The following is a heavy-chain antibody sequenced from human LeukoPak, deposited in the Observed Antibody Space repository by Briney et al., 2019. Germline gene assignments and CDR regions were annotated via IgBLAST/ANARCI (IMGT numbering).Heavy chain of an antibody. CDR2: IYISGST. CDR1: GGSMSSGSYH. CDR3: ARGYGGYVDY. J-gene: IGHJ4*02. V-gene: IGHV4-61*02. Sequence: SETLSLTCSVSGGSMSSGSYHWGWIRQPAGKGLESIGRIYISGSTHYDPSLKSRVTISVDTSKNQFSLQLTSVTAADTAVYYCARGYGGYVDYWGQGTLVTVSS. D-gene: IGHD4-23*01.